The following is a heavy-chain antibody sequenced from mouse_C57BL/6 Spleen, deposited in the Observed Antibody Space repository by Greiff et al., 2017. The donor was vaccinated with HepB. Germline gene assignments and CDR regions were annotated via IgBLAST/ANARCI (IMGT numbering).Heavy chain of an antibody. Sequence: DVKLQESGPVLVKPGASVKMSCKASGYTFTDYYMNWVKQSHGKSLEWIGVINPYNGGTSYNQKFKGKATLTVDKSSSTAYMELNSLTSEDSAVYYCAREGTGTDYWGQGTTLTVSS. D-gene: IGHD4-1*01. CDR1: GYTFTDYY. CDR3: AREGTGTDY. CDR2: INPYNGGT. V-gene: IGHV1-19*01. J-gene: IGHJ2*01.